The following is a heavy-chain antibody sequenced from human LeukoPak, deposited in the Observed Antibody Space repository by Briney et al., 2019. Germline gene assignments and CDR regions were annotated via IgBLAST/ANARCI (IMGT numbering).Heavy chain of an antibody. J-gene: IGHJ6*03. V-gene: IGHV1-2*02. CDR1: GYTFTSYY. D-gene: IGHD2-15*01. CDR2: INPNSGGT. Sequence: ASVKVSCKASGYTFTSYYINWVRQATGQGPEWMGWINPNSGGTNYAQKFQGRVTMTRDTSISTAYMELSRLRSDDTAVYYCARDGCSGGSCYPGGYYYYYMDVWGKGTTVTISS. CDR3: ARDGCSGGSCYPGGYYYYYMDV.